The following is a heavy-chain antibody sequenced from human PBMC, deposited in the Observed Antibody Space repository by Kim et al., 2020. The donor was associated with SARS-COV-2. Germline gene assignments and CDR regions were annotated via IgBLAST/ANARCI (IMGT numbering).Heavy chain of an antibody. Sequence: GESLKISCKGSGYSFTSYWISWVRQMPGKGLEWMGRIDPRDSYTSYSPSFQGHVTISTDKSISTAYLQWSSLKASDTAMYYCARRIFFSHHKYFYEMDVWGQGTTVTVSS. J-gene: IGHJ6*02. CDR1: GYSFTSYW. D-gene: IGHD3-9*01. CDR2: IDPRDSYT. CDR3: ARRIFFSHHKYFYEMDV. V-gene: IGHV5-10-1*01.